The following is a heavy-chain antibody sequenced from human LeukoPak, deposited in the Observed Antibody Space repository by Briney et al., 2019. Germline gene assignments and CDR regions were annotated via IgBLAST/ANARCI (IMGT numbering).Heavy chain of an antibody. V-gene: IGHV3-20*04. Sequence: GGSLRLSCAASRFTFDDYAMSWVRQAPGKGLEWVSGINWNGDSTGYADSVKGRFTISRDNSKNTLYLQMNSLRAEDTAVYYCAKDHSSGYPDAFDIWGQGTMVTVSS. CDR1: RFTFDDYA. D-gene: IGHD3-10*01. CDR2: INWNGDST. CDR3: AKDHSSGYPDAFDI. J-gene: IGHJ3*02.